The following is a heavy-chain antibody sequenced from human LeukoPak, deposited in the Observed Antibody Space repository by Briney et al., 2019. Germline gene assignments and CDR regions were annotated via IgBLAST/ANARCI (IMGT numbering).Heavy chain of an antibody. J-gene: IGHJ6*03. CDR3: AKGSKLVVITRDHYMAV. D-gene: IGHD3-22*01. V-gene: IGHV3-48*04. Sequence: GGSLRLSCAASGFTFSSFTMNWVRQAPGEGLEWVAYISSSDRTISGSTIYYADSVKGRFTISRDNAKNSLYLQMNSLRAEDTAVYYCAKGSKLVVITRDHYMAVWGKGTTVTISS. CDR2: ISSSDRTISGSTI. CDR1: GFTFSSFT.